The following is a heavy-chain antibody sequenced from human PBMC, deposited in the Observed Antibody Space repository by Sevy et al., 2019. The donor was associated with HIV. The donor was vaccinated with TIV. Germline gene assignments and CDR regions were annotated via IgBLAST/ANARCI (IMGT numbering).Heavy chain of an antibody. CDR2: IRYDGSNK. CDR3: AKEGRDYSGYDRYYFDY. Sequence: GGSLRLSCAASGFTFSSYGIHWVHQAPGKGLEWVAFIRYDGSNKYYADSVKGRFTISRDNSKNTLYLQMNSLRAEDTAVYYCAKEGRDYSGYDRYYFDYWGQGTLVTVSS. V-gene: IGHV3-30*02. CDR1: GFTFSSYG. J-gene: IGHJ4*02. D-gene: IGHD5-12*01.